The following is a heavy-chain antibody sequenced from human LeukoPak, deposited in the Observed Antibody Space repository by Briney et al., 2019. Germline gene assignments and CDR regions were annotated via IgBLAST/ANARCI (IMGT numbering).Heavy chain of an antibody. CDR1: GFPFTSYA. CDR2: ISYDGSNQ. V-gene: IGHV3-30*04. D-gene: IGHD3-9*01. J-gene: IGHJ6*04. Sequence: WRSLRLSWPASGFPFTSYAMHWVRHAPGQVLQPSAVISYDGSNQYYAASVKGRFTISRDNSKNTLYLQMNSLRAEDTAVFYRARAALRYFDWLAGMDVWGKGTTVTVSS. CDR3: ARAALRYFDWLAGMDV.